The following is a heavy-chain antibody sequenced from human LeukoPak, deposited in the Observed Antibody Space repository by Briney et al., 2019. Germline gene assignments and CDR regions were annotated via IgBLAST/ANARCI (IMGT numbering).Heavy chain of an antibody. V-gene: IGHV4-59*01. J-gene: IGHJ3*02. D-gene: IGHD1-26*01. CDR2: IYHTGIT. CDR3: ARENVGATDAFDI. CDR1: GGSMSSYY. Sequence: PSETLSLTCSVSGGSMSSYYWNWIRQPPGKGLEWIGYIYHTGITNQNPSLKSRVAISLDTSKSQFSLKLSSVTAADTAVYYCARENVGATDAFDIWGQGTMVTVSA.